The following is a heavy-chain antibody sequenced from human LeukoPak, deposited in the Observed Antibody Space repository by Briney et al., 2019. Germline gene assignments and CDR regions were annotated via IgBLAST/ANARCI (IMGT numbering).Heavy chain of an antibody. CDR3: ARFAEVYYYVDV. CDR2: IRSYSSYI. D-gene: IGHD2-21*01. CDR1: GFTFTTYS. Sequence: GGSLRLSCEASGFTFTTYSMTWVRQAPGKGLEWVASIRSYSSYIHYADSVKGRFTISRDDAKKSLYLQMDSLRAEDTAVYFCARFAEVYYYVDVWGTGTTVIVSS. V-gene: IGHV3-21*01. J-gene: IGHJ6*03.